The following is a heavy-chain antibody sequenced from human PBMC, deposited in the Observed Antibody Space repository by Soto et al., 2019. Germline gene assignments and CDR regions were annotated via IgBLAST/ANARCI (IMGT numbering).Heavy chain of an antibody. CDR2: ISGSGGST. J-gene: IGHJ4*02. Sequence: EVQLLESGGGLVQPGGSLRLSCAASGFTFSSYALSWVRQAPGKGLEWVSAISGSGGSTSYTDSVKGRFTISRDNSKNSLYLQMNSLRAEDTAVYYCASDYYYDRTSTSGYWGQGTLVTVSS. V-gene: IGHV3-23*01. CDR1: GFTFSSYA. CDR3: ASDYYYDRTSTSGY. D-gene: IGHD3-22*01.